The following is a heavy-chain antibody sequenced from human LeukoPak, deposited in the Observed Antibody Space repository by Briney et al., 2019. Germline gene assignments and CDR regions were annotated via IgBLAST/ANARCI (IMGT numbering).Heavy chain of an antibody. CDR1: EFTFSDYT. J-gene: IGHJ4*02. V-gene: IGHV3-30*04. D-gene: IGHD6-13*01. Sequence: GGSLRLSCAASEFTFSDYTMQWVRQAPGKGLEWVALLPPDGSYQYYADSLKGRFTISRDNFKNALYLQMNSLRLEDTAVYYCARGLHDRSWYGAHWGQGTLLSVSS. CDR3: ARGLHDRSWYGAH. CDR2: LPPDGSYQ.